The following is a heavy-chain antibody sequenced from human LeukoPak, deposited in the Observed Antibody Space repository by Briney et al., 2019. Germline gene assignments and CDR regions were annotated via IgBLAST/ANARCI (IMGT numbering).Heavy chain of an antibody. J-gene: IGHJ6*02. V-gene: IGHV3-74*01. CDR1: GFTFSTYW. CDR3: ARTGMDV. CDR2: IKSDGSST. Sequence: GGPLKPPFEPSGFTFSTYWMHWVRQVPGKGLVWVSRIKSDGSSTSYADSVKGRFTISRDNAKSTVYLLMNSLRAEDTAIYYCARTGMDVWGQGTTVTVSS.